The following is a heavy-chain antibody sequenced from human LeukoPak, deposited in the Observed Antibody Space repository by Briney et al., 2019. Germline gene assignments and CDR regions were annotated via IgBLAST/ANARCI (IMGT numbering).Heavy chain of an antibody. CDR1: GFTFSSYA. CDR3: AKDKFVEMATSRLDY. V-gene: IGHV3-23*01. CDR2: ISGRGGST. D-gene: IGHD5-24*01. J-gene: IGHJ4*02. Sequence: GGSLRLSCAASGFTFSSYAMSWVRQAPGKGLEWVSTISGRGGSTYYADSVKGRFTISRDNSKNTLYLQMNSLRAEDTAVYYCAKDKFVEMATSRLDYWGQGTLVTVSS.